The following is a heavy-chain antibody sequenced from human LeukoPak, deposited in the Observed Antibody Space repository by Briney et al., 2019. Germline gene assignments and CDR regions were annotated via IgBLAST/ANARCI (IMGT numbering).Heavy chain of an antibody. J-gene: IGHJ2*01. CDR2: ISSDGSST. CDR1: GFTFSSYW. CDR3: ARDTGWYFDL. Sequence: PGGSLRLSCAASGFTFSSYWMHWVRQAPGKGLVWVSRISSDGSSTDYADSVKGRFTISRDNAKNTVFLQMISLRAEDTAVYYCARDTGWYFDLWGRGTLVTVSS. V-gene: IGHV3-74*01. D-gene: IGHD4-17*01.